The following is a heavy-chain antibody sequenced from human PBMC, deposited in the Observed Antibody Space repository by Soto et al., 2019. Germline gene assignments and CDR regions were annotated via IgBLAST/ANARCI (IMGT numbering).Heavy chain of an antibody. CDR2: IKQDGSEK. Sequence: GGSLRLSCAASGFTFSSYWMSWVRQAPGKGLEWVANIKQDGSEKYYVDSVKGRFTISRDNAKNSLYLQMNSLRAEDTAVYYCARENRGYSGYDVFYYYYYMDVWGKGTTVTVSS. J-gene: IGHJ6*03. CDR3: ARENRGYSGYDVFYYYYYMDV. CDR1: GFTFSSYW. D-gene: IGHD5-12*01. V-gene: IGHV3-7*01.